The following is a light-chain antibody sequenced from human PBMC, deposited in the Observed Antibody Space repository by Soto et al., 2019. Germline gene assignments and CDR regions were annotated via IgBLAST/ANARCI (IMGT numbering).Light chain of an antibody. CDR2: DVS. V-gene: IGLV2-14*03. J-gene: IGLJ1*01. CDR1: SSDVGGYDY. Sequence: QSVLTQPASVSGSPGQSIAISCTGTSSDVGGYDYVSWYQQHPGKAPKLMIYDVSNRPSGVSNRFSGSKSDNTASLTISGLQAEDGADYYCSSYTSSSTYVFGTGTKVTVL. CDR3: SSYTSSSTYV.